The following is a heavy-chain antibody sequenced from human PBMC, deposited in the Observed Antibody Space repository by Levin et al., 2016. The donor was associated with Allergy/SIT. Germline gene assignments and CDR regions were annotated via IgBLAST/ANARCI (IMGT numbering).Heavy chain of an antibody. CDR3: ARGRIAAAGRYYFDY. J-gene: IGHJ4*02. Sequence: WIRQPPGKGLEWIGSIYYSGSTYYNPSLKSRVTISVDTSKNQFSLKLSSVTAADTAVYYCARGRIAAAGRYYFDYWGQGTLVTVSS. D-gene: IGHD6-13*01. CDR2: IYYSGST. V-gene: IGHV4-39*01.